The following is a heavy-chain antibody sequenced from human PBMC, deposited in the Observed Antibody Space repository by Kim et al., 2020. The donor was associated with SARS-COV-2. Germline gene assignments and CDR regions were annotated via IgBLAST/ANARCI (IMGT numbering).Heavy chain of an antibody. Sequence: PSLKSRVTISVDTSKTQFSLGLSSVTAADTAVYFCARDSSVAARVGYCFGSWGQGTLVTVSS. V-gene: IGHV4-59*01. J-gene: IGHJ4*02. CDR3: ARDSSVAARVGYCFGS. D-gene: IGHD3-22*01.